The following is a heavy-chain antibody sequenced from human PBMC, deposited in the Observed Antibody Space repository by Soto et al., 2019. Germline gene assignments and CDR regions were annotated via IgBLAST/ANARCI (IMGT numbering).Heavy chain of an antibody. Sequence: PGGSLRLSCAASGFTFSSYSMNWVRQAPGKGLEWVSSISRSSSYIYYADSVKGRFTISRDNAKNSLYLQMNSLRAEDTAVYYCARDIKVAADHYDYNGMDVWGQGTTVTVSS. CDR2: ISRSSSYI. CDR3: ARDIKVAADHYDYNGMDV. J-gene: IGHJ6*02. CDR1: GFTFSSYS. D-gene: IGHD2-2*01. V-gene: IGHV3-21*01.